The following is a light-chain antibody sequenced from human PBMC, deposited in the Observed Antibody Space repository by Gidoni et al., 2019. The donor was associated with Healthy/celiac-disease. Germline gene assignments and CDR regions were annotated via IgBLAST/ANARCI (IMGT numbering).Light chain of an antibody. Sequence: EIVLTQSPGTLSLSPGERATLPCRASQRVSSSYLAWYQQKPGQAPRLLIYGASSRATGIPDRFSGSGSGTDFTLTISRLEPEDFAVYYCQQYGSSPQDTFGQGTKLEIK. CDR1: QRVSSSY. V-gene: IGKV3-20*01. CDR2: GAS. CDR3: QQYGSSPQDT. J-gene: IGKJ2*01.